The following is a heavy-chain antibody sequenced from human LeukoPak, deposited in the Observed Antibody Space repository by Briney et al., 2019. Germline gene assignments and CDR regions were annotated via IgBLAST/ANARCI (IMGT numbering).Heavy chain of an antibody. CDR2: IWYDGSNK. CDR3: ARAVGPFDY. V-gene: IGHV3-33*01. D-gene: IGHD1-26*01. CDR1: GFPFSSYG. J-gene: IGHJ4*02. Sequence: PGGSLRLSCVASGFPFSSYGMHWVRQAPGRGLEWVAVIWYDGSNKYYADSMKGRFTISRDNSKNTRYLQMNSLRAEDTGVYYCARAVGPFDYWGQGTLVTVSS.